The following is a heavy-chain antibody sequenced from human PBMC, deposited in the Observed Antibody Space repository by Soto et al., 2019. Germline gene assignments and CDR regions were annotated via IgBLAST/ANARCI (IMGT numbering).Heavy chain of an antibody. CDR2: TYYRSKWYN. Sequence: SQTLSLTCAISGDSVSSNSAAWNWIRQSPSRGLEWLGRTYYRSKWYNDYAVSVKSRITINPDTSKNQFSLQLNSVTPEDTAVYYCAREGRVATRDYYYYYGVDVWGQGTTVTVSS. J-gene: IGHJ6*02. V-gene: IGHV6-1*01. D-gene: IGHD5-12*01. CDR3: AREGRVATRDYYYYYGVDV. CDR1: GDSVSSNSAA.